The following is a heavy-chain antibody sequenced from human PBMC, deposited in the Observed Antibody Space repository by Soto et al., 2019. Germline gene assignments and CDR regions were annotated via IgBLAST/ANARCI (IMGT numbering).Heavy chain of an antibody. CDR1: GYTFTSYG. D-gene: IGHD3-10*01. CDR3: ARGLEGSGSYYNWRFWYFDL. V-gene: IGHV1-18*01. Sequence: GASVKVSCKASGYTFTSYGISWVRQAPGQGLEWMGWISAYNGNTNYAQKLQGRVTMTTDTSTSTAYMELNSLRAEDTAVYYCARGLEGSGSYYNWRFWYFDLWGRGTLVTVSS. J-gene: IGHJ2*01. CDR2: ISAYNGNT.